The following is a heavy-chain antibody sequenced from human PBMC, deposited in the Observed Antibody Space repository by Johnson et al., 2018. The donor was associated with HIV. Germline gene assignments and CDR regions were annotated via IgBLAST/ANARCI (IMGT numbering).Heavy chain of an antibody. V-gene: IGHV3-20*04. D-gene: IGHD3-22*01. CDR3: AKDIWDSSGYPQQAFDM. Sequence: VQLVESGGGVVRPGGSLRLSCAASGFTFDDYGMSWVRQAPGKGLEWVSGLTWNGGSTYYAASVKGRFPISRDNSKNSLYLQMNSLRTEDTALYYCAKDIWDSSGYPQQAFDMWGQGTMVTVSS. CDR1: GFTFDDYG. CDR2: LTWNGGST. J-gene: IGHJ3*02.